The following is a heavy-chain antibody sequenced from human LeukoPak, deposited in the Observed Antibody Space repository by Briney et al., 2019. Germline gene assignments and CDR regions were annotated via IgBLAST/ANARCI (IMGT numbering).Heavy chain of an antibody. J-gene: IGHJ4*02. V-gene: IGHV4-61*01. Sequence: PSETLSLTCTVSDDSVSSDNYYWSWIRQPPGKGLEWIGYVYYSGSTNYNPSLKSRVTISVDTSKNQFSLKLSSVTAADTAVYFCARRKAVRPRDYYFDYWGQGTLVTVSS. D-gene: IGHD6-6*01. CDR3: ARRKAVRPRDYYFDY. CDR2: VYYSGST. CDR1: DDSVSSDNYY.